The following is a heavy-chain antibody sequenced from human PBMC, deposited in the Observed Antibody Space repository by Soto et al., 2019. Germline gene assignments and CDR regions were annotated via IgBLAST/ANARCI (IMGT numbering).Heavy chain of an antibody. CDR3: ARHGGATHYYYGMDV. D-gene: IGHD2-15*01. CDR2: IDPSDSYT. Sequence: PGESLKISCKGSGYSFTSYWISWVRQMPGKGLEWMGRIDPSDSYTNYSPSFQGHVTISADKSISTAYLQWSSLKASDTAMYYCARHGGATHYYYGMDVWGQGTTVTVSS. CDR1: GYSFTSYW. V-gene: IGHV5-10-1*01. J-gene: IGHJ6*02.